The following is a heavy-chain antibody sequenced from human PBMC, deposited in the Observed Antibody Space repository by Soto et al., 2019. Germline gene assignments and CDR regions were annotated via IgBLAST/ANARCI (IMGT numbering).Heavy chain of an antibody. CDR2: ISHSGST. J-gene: IGHJ4*02. D-gene: IGHD5-18*01. CDR1: GGSISSAAYY. V-gene: IGHV4-31*03. Sequence: QLQLQESGPGLVKPSQTLSLSCTVSGGSISSAAYYWSWIRQHPGKGLEWIGYISHSGSTYYTPSLNSRVIISADTSKNQFSLNLTSVTAADTAVYYCAREYTYGSNFFECWGQGALVTVSS. CDR3: AREYTYGSNFFEC.